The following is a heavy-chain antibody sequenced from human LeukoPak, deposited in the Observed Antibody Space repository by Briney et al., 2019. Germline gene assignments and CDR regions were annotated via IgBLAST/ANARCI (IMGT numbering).Heavy chain of an antibody. V-gene: IGHV3-74*01. D-gene: IGHD3-16*01. J-gene: IGHJ4*02. CDR3: ARVGWGYYFDY. CDR2: INSDGTST. Sequence: GGSLRLSXAVSGFTFSSYCMHWVRQAPGKGLVGVSRINSDGTSTSYADSVKGRFTISRDNAKNTLYLRMNSLRAEDTAVYYCARVGWGYYFDYWGQGTLVTVSS. CDR1: GFTFSSYC.